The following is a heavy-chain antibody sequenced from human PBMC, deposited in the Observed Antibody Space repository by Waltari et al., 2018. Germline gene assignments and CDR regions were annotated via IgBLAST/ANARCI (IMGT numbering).Heavy chain of an antibody. CDR1: GFTFDDYA. V-gene: IGHV3-9*01. D-gene: IGHD6-19*01. CDR3: AKDIRAVAGTLGY. CDR2: ISWNSGSI. J-gene: IGHJ4*01. Sequence: EVQLVESGGGLVQPGRSLRLSCAASGFTFDDYAMHWVRQAPGKGLEWVSGISWNSGSIGYADSVKGRFTISRDNAKNSLYLQMNSLRAEDTALYYCAKDIRAVAGTLGYWGQEPWSPSPQ.